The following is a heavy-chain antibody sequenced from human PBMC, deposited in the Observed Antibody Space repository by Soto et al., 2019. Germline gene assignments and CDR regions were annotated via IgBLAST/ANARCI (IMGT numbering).Heavy chain of an antibody. Sequence: GGSLRLSCAASGFTFSSYGMHWVRQAPGKGLEWVAVIWYDGSNKYYADSVKGRFTISRDKSKNTLYLQMNSLRAEDTAVYYCARDRGEEDWNALSGMDVWGQGTTVTVSS. CDR2: IWYDGSNK. D-gene: IGHD1-1*01. J-gene: IGHJ6*02. V-gene: IGHV3-33*01. CDR1: GFTFSSYG. CDR3: ARDRGEEDWNALSGMDV.